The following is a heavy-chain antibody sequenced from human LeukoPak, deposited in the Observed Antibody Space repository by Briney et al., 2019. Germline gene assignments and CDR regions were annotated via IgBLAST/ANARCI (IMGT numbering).Heavy chain of an antibody. V-gene: IGHV3-30-3*02. CDR1: GFTFSSYA. J-gene: IGHJ4*02. CDR3: AKPSQVVVVAATWDY. D-gene: IGHD2-15*01. Sequence: GGSLRLSCAASGFTFSSYAMHWVRQAPGKGLEWVAVISYDGSNKYYADSVKGRFTISRDNSKNTLYLQMNSLRAEDTAVYYCAKPSQVVVVAATWDYWGQGTLVTVSS. CDR2: ISYDGSNK.